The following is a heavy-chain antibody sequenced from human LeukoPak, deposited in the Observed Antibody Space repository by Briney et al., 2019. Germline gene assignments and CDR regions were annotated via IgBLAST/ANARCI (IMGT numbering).Heavy chain of an antibody. CDR2: IGYDGSNK. J-gene: IGHJ3*02. Sequence: LRLSCAASGFTFSSYGMHWVRQAPGKGLEWVAVIGYDGSNKYYADSVKGRFTISRDNSKNTLYLQMNSLRAEDTAVYYCAREYSSSSGDAFDIWGQGTMVTVSS. CDR1: GFTFSSYG. D-gene: IGHD6-6*01. V-gene: IGHV3-33*01. CDR3: AREYSSSSGDAFDI.